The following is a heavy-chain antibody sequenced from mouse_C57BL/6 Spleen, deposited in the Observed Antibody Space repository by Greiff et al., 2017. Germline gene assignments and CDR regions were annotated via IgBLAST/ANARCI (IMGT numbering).Heavy chain of an antibody. V-gene: IGHV5-4*01. CDR2: ISDGGSYT. CDR3: ARDYSNYGVDRAWYFDV. Sequence: EVMLVESGGGLVKPGGSLKLSCAASGFTFSSYAMSWVRQTPEKRLEWVATISDGGSYTYYPDNVKGRFTISRDNAKNNLYLQMSHLKSEDTAMYYCARDYSNYGVDRAWYFDVWGTGTTVTVSS. CDR1: GFTFSSYA. D-gene: IGHD2-5*01. J-gene: IGHJ1*03.